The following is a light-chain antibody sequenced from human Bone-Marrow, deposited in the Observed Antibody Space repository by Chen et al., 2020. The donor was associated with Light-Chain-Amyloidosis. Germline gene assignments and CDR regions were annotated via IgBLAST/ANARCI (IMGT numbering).Light chain of an antibody. CDR2: EVT. Sequence: HSALTQPASVSGSPGQSIPISCPGTSSDVGGDNHVSWYQQHPDKAPKLMIYEVTNRPSWVPDRFSGSKSDNTASLTISGLQTEDEADYFCSSYTITNTLVFGSGTRVTVL. J-gene: IGLJ1*01. V-gene: IGLV2-14*01. CDR3: SSYTITNTLV. CDR1: SSDVGGDNH.